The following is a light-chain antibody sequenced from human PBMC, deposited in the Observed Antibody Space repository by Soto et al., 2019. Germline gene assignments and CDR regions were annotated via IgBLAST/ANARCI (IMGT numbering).Light chain of an antibody. CDR3: QQRSHWHWLT. Sequence: EIVLTQSPATLSLSPGERATLSCRASQSVNNYLAWYQQKPGQAPRLVIYDVFNRDTGTPARFSGSGSGTDFTLTISSLEPEDFGVYYCQQRSHWHWLTFGGGTRVEIK. CDR1: QSVNNY. J-gene: IGKJ4*01. CDR2: DVF. V-gene: IGKV3-11*01.